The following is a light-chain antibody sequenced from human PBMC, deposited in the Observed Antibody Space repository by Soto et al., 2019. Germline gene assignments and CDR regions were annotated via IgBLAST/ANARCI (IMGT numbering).Light chain of an antibody. CDR3: QQCNDWPHT. V-gene: IGKV3-15*01. CDR1: QSISSN. Sequence: EIVMTQSPATLSVSPGERATLSCRASQSISSNLAWYQQKPGQAPRLLIYGTSTRATGIPARFGGRGSGTEFTLTISSLQSEDCAVYYCQQCNDWPHTFGQGTKLEIK. CDR2: GTS. J-gene: IGKJ2*01.